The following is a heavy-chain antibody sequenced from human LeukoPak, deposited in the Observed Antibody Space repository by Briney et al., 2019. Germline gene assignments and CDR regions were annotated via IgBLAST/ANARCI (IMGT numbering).Heavy chain of an antibody. J-gene: IGHJ5*02. Sequence: SETLSLTCTVSGGSITSYYWSWIRQPAGKGLEWIGRIYTSESPTYNPSLKSRVTMSLDPSRNQLSLKLTSVTAADTAVYYCARDSPRSIVVVVAAIEGRWFDPWGQGTLVTVSS. V-gene: IGHV4-4*07. CDR1: GGSITSYY. D-gene: IGHD2-15*01. CDR2: IYTSESP. CDR3: ARDSPRSIVVVVAAIEGRWFDP.